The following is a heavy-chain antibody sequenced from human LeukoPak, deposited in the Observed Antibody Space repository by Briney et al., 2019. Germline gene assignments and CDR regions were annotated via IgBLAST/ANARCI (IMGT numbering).Heavy chain of an antibody. Sequence: GGSLILSCAASGFTFSSYSMNWVRQAPGKGLEWVSSISSSSSYIYYADSVKGRFTISRDNAKNSLYLQMNSLRAEDTAVYYCARNPPYYYDSSGPFDYWGQGTLVTVSS. CDR1: GFTFSSYS. CDR3: ARNPPYYYDSSGPFDY. D-gene: IGHD3-22*01. J-gene: IGHJ4*02. V-gene: IGHV3-21*01. CDR2: ISSSSSYI.